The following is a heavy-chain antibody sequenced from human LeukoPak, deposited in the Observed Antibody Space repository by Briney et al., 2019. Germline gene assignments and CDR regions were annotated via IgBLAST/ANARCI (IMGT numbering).Heavy chain of an antibody. D-gene: IGHD3-22*01. CDR2: SSGSGGST. J-gene: IGHJ4*02. CDR3: ARDSNYYDSSGQPYYFDY. V-gene: IGHV3-23*01. Sequence: GGSLRLSCAASGFTYSSYAMSWVRQAPGKGLEWVSASSGSGGSTYYADSVKGRFTISRDNSKNTLYLQMNSLRAEDTAVYYCARDSNYYDSSGQPYYFDYWGQGTLVTVSS. CDR1: GFTYSSYA.